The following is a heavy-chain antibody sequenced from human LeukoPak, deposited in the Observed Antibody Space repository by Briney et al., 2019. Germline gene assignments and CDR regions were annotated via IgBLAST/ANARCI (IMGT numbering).Heavy chain of an antibody. CDR1: GGSFSGYY. J-gene: IGHJ4*02. D-gene: IGHD3-16*02. Sequence: SETLSLTCAVYGGSFSGYYWSWIRQPPGKGLEWIGEINHSGSTNYNPSLKSRVTISVDTSKNQFSLKLSSVTAADTAVYYCARGRFRYAFDYWGQGTLVTVSS. CDR3: ARGRFRYAFDY. CDR2: INHSGST. V-gene: IGHV4-34*01.